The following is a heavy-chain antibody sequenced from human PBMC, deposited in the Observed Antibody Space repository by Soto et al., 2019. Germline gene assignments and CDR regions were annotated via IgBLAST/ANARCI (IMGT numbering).Heavy chain of an antibody. J-gene: IGHJ6*02. CDR2: IYYSGST. D-gene: IGHD6-6*01. Sequence: SETLSLTCTVSGGSISSYYWSWIRQPPGKGLEWIGYIYYSGSTNYNPSLKSRVTISVDTSKNQFSLKLSSVTAADTAVYYCARASIAARSHMDYGMDVWGQGTTVTVSS. CDR3: ARASIAARSHMDYGMDV. CDR1: GGSISSYY. V-gene: IGHV4-59*01.